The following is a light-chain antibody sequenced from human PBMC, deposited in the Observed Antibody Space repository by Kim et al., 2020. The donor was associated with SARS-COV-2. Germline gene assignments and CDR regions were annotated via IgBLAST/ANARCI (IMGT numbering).Light chain of an antibody. CDR2: EVS. V-gene: IGLV2-23*02. CDR1: SSDIGSYNL. J-gene: IGLJ3*02. CDR3: CSYATFFWV. Sequence: QSALTQPASVSGSPGQSISISCTGTSSDIGSYNLVSWYQQHPGKAPKLIIYEVSQRPLGVSNRFSGSKSDNTASLTISGLQTEDEADYYCCSYATFFWVFGGGTKVTV.